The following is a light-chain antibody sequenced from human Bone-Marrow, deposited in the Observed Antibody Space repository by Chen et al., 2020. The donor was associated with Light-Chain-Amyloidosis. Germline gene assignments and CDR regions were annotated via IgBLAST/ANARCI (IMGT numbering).Light chain of an antibody. Sequence: QSAMTQPAFVSGSPGQWITISCTGTISHVGSYNLVSWYQHHPGKAPKLIIYESTERPSGVSTRFSGSKSGNTASMTISGLQAEDEADYYCYSYEPTPPFVLFGGGTKLTVL. CDR3: YSYEPTPPFVL. CDR1: ISHVGSYNL. V-gene: IGLV2-23*03. J-gene: IGLJ2*01. CDR2: EST.